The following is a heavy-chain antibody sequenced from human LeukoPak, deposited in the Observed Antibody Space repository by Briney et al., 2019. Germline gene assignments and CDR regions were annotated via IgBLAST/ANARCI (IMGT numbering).Heavy chain of an antibody. Sequence: GGSLRLSCAASGFTFSSYEMNWVRQAPGKGLEWVSYISSSGSTIYYADSVKGRFTISRDNAKNSLYLQMNSLRAEDTALYYCARGQYYDSSGYGNYYYMDVWGKGTTVTVSS. CDR2: ISSSGSTI. CDR3: ARGQYYDSSGYGNYYYMDV. CDR1: GFTFSSYE. D-gene: IGHD3-22*01. V-gene: IGHV3-48*03. J-gene: IGHJ6*03.